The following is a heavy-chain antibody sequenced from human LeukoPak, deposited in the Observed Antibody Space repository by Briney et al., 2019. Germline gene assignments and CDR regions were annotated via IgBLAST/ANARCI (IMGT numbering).Heavy chain of an antibody. D-gene: IGHD6-13*01. CDR1: GGSISSGGYY. CDR3: ARAIAAAGSDWFDR. CDR2: IYYSGST. Sequence: SETLSLTCTVPGGSISSGGYYWSWIRQHPGKGLEWIGYIYYSGSTSYNPSLRSRVTISVDTSKNQFSLKLSSVTAADTAVYYCARAIAAAGSDWFDRWGQGTLVTVSS. V-gene: IGHV4-31*03. J-gene: IGHJ5*02.